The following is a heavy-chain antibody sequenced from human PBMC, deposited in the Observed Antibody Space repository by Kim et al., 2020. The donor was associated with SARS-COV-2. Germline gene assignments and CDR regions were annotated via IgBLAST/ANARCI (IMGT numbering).Heavy chain of an antibody. CDR3: VANGRAAMVMQTFDY. D-gene: IGHD5-18*01. J-gene: IGHJ4*02. CDR1: GFTFSSYG. CDR2: ISYDGSNK. Sequence: GGSLRLSCAASGFTFSSYGMHWVRQAPGKGLEWVVVISYDGSNKYYADSVKGRFTISRDNSKNTLYLQMNSLRAEDTAVYYCVANGRAAMVMQTFDYWGQGTLVTVSS. V-gene: IGHV3-30*03.